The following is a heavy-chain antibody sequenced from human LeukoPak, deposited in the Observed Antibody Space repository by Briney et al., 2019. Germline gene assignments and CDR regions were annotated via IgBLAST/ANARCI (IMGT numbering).Heavy chain of an antibody. V-gene: IGHV3-23*01. CDR1: GFTVSNNY. CDR2: ISGSGGGS. CDR3: AKDLTGKPDS. Sequence: GGSLRLSCAASGFTVSNNYMRWVRQAPGKGLEWVSTISGSGGGSYYADSVQGRFTISRDNSKNTLYLHMNSLRVEDTAVYYCAKDLTGKPDSWGQGTLVTVSS. J-gene: IGHJ4*02.